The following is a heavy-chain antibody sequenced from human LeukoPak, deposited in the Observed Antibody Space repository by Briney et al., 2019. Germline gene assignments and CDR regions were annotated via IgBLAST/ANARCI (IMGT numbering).Heavy chain of an antibody. CDR1: GFTFSNYA. Sequence: GGSLRLSCAATGFTFSNYAMSWVRQAPGKGLEWVSAITGSGGNTYYADSVKGRFTISRDNSKNTVFLQMNSLRAEDTAVYYCAKWGDYDVLTGYYVSDYWGQGTLVTVSS. V-gene: IGHV3-23*01. CDR3: AKWGDYDVLTGYYVSDY. J-gene: IGHJ4*02. CDR2: ITGSGGNT. D-gene: IGHD3-9*01.